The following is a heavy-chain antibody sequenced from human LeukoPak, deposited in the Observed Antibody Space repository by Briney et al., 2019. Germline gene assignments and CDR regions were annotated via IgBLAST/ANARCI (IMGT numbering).Heavy chain of an antibody. V-gene: IGHV3-74*01. Sequence: GGSLRLSCAASGFTFSTHWMHWVREAPGKGLGWVSRINTDGSSTTYADSVKGRFTISRDNAKNTVYLQMNSLRAEDTAVYYCARDRGHAYFFDYWGQGALVTVSS. CDR2: INTDGSST. J-gene: IGHJ4*02. CDR3: ARDRGHAYFFDY. D-gene: IGHD2-2*01. CDR1: GFTFSTHW.